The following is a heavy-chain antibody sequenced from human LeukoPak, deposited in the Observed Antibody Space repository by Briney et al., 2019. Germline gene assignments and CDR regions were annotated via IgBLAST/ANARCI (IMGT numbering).Heavy chain of an antibody. CDR3: ARGRCGDDCYPNWFDP. V-gene: IGHV4-34*01. Sequence: SETLSLTCAVYGGSLSGYHWSWLRQPPGKGLEWIGEINHSGTTNYNPSLKSRVTISVDTSKNQFSLKLTSVTAADTAVYYCARGRCGDDCYPNWFDPWGQGTLVTVSS. CDR2: INHSGTT. CDR1: GGSLSGYH. J-gene: IGHJ5*02. D-gene: IGHD2-21*02.